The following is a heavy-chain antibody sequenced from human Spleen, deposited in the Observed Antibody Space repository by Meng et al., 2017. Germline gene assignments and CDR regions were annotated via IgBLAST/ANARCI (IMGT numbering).Heavy chain of an antibody. CDR3: ARVPRGLGRQYGMDV. CDR2: ISYDGSNK. Sequence: GESLKISCAASGFTFSSYAMHWVRQAPGKGLEWVAVISYDGSNKYYADSVKGRFTISRDNSKNTLYLQMNSLRAEDTAVYYCARVPRGLGRQYGMDVWGQGTTVTVSS. V-gene: IGHV3-30*04. CDR1: GFTFSSYA. J-gene: IGHJ6*02. D-gene: IGHD3-10*01.